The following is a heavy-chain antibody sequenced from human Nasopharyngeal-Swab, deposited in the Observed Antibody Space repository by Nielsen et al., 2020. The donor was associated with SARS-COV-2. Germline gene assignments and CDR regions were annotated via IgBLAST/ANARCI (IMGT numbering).Heavy chain of an antibody. CDR3: TRDIGGKYGY. CDR1: GYTFSSYW. D-gene: IGHD4-23*01. CDR2: IDEDGSIK. V-gene: IGHV3-74*01. J-gene: IGHJ4*02. Sequence: GESLKISCSGSGYTFSSYWMHWVRQVPGKGLVWVSRIDEDGSIKDYAESVKGRFTISRDNAKTTLYLQLNSLRGEDTAVYYCTRDIGGKYGYWGQGNLVTVSS.